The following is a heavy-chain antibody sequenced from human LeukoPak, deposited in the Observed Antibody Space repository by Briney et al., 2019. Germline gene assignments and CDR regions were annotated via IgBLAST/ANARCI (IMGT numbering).Heavy chain of an antibody. CDR2: IYYSGST. CDR1: GGSISSSSYY. Sequence: SETLSLTCTVSGGSISSSSYYWGWIRQPPGKGLEWIGSIYYSGSTYYNPSLKSRVTISVDTSKNQFSLKLSYVTAADTAVYYCARRADRSTYYDILTGYRRYFCGQGTLVTVSS. CDR3: ARRADRSTYYDILTGYRRYF. D-gene: IGHD3-9*01. J-gene: IGHJ4*02. V-gene: IGHV4-39*01.